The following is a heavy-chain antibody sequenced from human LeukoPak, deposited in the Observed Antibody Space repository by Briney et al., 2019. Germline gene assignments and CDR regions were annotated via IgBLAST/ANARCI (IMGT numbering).Heavy chain of an antibody. Sequence: SVKVSCKASGGTFSGYAISWVRQAPGQRLEWMGGIIPIFGTANYAQKFQGRVTITADESTSTAYMELSSLRSEDTAVYYCASGWLLNSFGYWGQGTLVTVSS. V-gene: IGHV1-69*13. J-gene: IGHJ4*02. CDR1: GGTFSGYA. CDR3: ASGWLLNSFGY. D-gene: IGHD3-22*01. CDR2: IIPIFGTA.